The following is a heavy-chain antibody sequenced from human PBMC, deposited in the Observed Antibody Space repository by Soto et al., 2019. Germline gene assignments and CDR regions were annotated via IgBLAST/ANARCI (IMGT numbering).Heavy chain of an antibody. Sequence: GESLRISWKGSAYNFTTYWSGWVRQMPGKGLEWVGVIHPGDSDIRYSPSFQGQVTISADKSISTAYLQWSSLKASDTAMYYCATSDRSSLTFYYHGVDVWGQGTTVTVSS. J-gene: IGHJ6*02. CDR2: IHPGDSDI. D-gene: IGHD2-2*01. CDR1: AYNFTTYW. V-gene: IGHV5-51*01. CDR3: ATSDRSSLTFYYHGVDV.